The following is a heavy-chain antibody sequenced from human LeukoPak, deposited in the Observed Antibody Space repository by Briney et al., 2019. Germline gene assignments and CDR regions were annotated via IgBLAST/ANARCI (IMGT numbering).Heavy chain of an antibody. D-gene: IGHD4-11*01. CDR2: ISGSGGST. CDR3: AKDLIGNYADYFDY. CDR1: GFTFSSYA. J-gene: IGHJ4*02. Sequence: GGSLRLSCAASGFTFSSYAMSWVRQAPGKGLEWVTPISGSGGSTYYADSVKGRFTISRDNSKNMLYLQMNSLRAEDTAVYYCAKDLIGNYADYFDYWGQGTLVTVSS. V-gene: IGHV3-23*01.